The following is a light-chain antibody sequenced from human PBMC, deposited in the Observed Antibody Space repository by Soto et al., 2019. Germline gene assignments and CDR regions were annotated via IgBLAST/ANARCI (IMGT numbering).Light chain of an antibody. CDR1: SSDVGSYNL. CDR2: EGT. V-gene: IGLV2-23*01. J-gene: IGLJ2*01. CDR3: CSYARTSTLL. Sequence: QSALTQPASLSGSPGQSMTISCTGTSSDVGSYNLVSWFQQHPGKAPKLMIYEGTKRPSGVSNRFSGSKSGNTASLTISGLQAEDEADYYCCSYARTSTLLFGGGTKLTVL.